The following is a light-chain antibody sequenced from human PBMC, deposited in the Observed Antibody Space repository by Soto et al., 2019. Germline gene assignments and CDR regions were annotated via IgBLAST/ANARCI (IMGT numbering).Light chain of an antibody. Sequence: EIVMTQSAATLSVSPGERATLSWGASQTVRSSLAWYQQRPGQAPKLLIYGASTRAIGIPARFSGSGSWTEFTLTISSLQSEDFAVYFCQQYDNWPITFGQGTRLEI. CDR2: GAS. CDR3: QQYDNWPIT. CDR1: QTVRSS. V-gene: IGKV3-15*01. J-gene: IGKJ5*01.